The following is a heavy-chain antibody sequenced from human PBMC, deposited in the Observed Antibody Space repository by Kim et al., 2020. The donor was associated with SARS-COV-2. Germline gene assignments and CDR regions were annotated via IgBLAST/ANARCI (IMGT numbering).Heavy chain of an antibody. V-gene: IGHV4-59*01. CDR2: IYYSGST. Sequence: SETLSLTCTVSGGSISSYYWSWIRQPPGKGLEWIGYIYYSGSTNYNPSLKSRVTISVDTSKNQFSLKLSSVTAADTAVYYCARETKVMVYAIRDYYYYYYMDVWGKGTTVTVSS. CDR1: GGSISSYY. CDR3: ARETKVMVYAIRDYYYYYYMDV. D-gene: IGHD2-8*01. J-gene: IGHJ6*03.